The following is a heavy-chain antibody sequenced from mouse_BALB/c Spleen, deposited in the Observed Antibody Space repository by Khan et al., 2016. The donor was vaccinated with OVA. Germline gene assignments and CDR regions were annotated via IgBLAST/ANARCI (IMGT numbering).Heavy chain of an antibody. CDR1: GFSLTSYG. CDR2: IWAGGST. CDR3: ARLEDI. J-gene: IGHJ2*01. Sequence: QVQLKESGPGLVAPSQSLSITCTVSGFSLTSYGVHWVRQPPGKGLEWLGVIWAGGSTNYNSALMSRLCISKDKSKSQDLLKINSLQTDDTAMYYCARLEDIWGQGTTLTVSS. D-gene: IGHD1-3*01. V-gene: IGHV2-9*02.